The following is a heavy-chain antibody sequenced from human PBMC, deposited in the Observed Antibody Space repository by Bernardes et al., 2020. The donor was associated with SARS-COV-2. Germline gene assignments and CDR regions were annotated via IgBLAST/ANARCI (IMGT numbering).Heavy chain of an antibody. CDR3: ATGPALVPAAREAWFDP. CDR2: FDPEDGET. D-gene: IGHD2-2*01. V-gene: IGHV1-24*01. CDR1: GYTLTELS. Sequence: ASVKVSCKVSGYTLTELSMHWVRQAPGKGLEWMGGFDPEDGETIYAQKFQGRVTMTEDTSTDTAYMELSSLRSEDTAVYYCATGPALVPAAREAWFDPWGQGTLVTVYS. J-gene: IGHJ5*02.